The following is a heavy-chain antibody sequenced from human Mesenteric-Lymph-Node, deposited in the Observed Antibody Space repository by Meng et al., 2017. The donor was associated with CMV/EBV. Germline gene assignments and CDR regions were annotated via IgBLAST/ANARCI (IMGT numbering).Heavy chain of an antibody. J-gene: IGHJ6*02. CDR3: ARSYSTSWSSSHSYGMDV. V-gene: IGHV1-18*04. CDR2: ISTFNGDT. D-gene: IGHD2-2*01. CDR1: GYTFTGYY. Sequence: ASVKVSCKASGYTFTGYYMHWVRQAPGQGLEWMGWISTFNGDTNYAQKFQARVTMTTDTSTSTAYMELRSLRSDDTAVYYCARSYSTSWSSSHSYGMDVWGQGTTVTVSS.